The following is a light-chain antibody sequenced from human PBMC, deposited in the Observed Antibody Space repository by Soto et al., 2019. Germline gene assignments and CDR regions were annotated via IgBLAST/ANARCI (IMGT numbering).Light chain of an antibody. Sequence: DIVMTQIPVSLSVTPGQPASISCKSSQSLLHSDGKTCLYWYLQKPGQPSQLLIYEVSDRFSGVADRFSGSGSGTDFTLQISRMEAEDVGVYYCVQSIQLPLTFGGGTKVEIK. J-gene: IGKJ4*01. CDR3: VQSIQLPLT. V-gene: IGKV2D-29*01. CDR1: QSLLHSDGKTC. CDR2: EVS.